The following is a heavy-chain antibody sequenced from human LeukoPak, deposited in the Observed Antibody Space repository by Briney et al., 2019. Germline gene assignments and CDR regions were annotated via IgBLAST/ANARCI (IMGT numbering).Heavy chain of an antibody. V-gene: IGHV4-59*01. D-gene: IGHD1-14*01. CDR2: IYYSGST. Sequence: SEALSLTCTVSGVSISSYYWSWIRQPPGKGLEWIGYIYYSGSTNYNPSLKSRVTISVDTSKNQFSLKLSSVTAADTAVYYCARDRVYRYNGMVGYYGMDVWGQGTTVTVSS. CDR3: ARDRVYRYNGMVGYYGMDV. CDR1: GVSISSYY. J-gene: IGHJ6*02.